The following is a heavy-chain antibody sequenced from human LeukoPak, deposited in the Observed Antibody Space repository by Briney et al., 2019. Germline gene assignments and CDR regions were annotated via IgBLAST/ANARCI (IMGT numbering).Heavy chain of an antibody. D-gene: IGHD1-26*01. V-gene: IGHV4-4*07. CDR3: ARESGSYIAPYYFDY. Sequence: SETLSLTGTVSGGSISSYYWGWIRQPAGKGLEWIGRIYTSGSTNYNPSLKSRVTMSVDTSKNQFSLKLSSVTAADTAVYYCARESGSYIAPYYFDYWGQGTLVTVSS. CDR1: GGSISSYY. CDR2: IYTSGST. J-gene: IGHJ4*02.